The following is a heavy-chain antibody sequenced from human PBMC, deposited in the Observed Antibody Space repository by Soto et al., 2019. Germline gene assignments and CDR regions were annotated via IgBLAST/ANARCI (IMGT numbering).Heavy chain of an antibody. Sequence: EVQLVESGGGLVKPGRSLRLSCTASGFTFGDYAMSWFRQAPGKGLEWVGFIRSKAYGGTTEYAASVKGRFTISRDDSKSIAYLQMNSLKTEDTAVYYCTRDDEYCTNGVCYTADYWGQGTLVTVSS. J-gene: IGHJ4*02. CDR3: TRDDEYCTNGVCYTADY. CDR2: IRSKAYGGTT. D-gene: IGHD2-8*01. CDR1: GFTFGDYA. V-gene: IGHV3-49*05.